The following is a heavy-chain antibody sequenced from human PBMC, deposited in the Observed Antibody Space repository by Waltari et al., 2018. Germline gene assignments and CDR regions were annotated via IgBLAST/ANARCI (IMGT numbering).Heavy chain of an antibody. J-gene: IGHJ4*02. CDR2: IGYDGSNK. CDR1: GFPFSSYG. CDR3: AKDLSATIDY. Sequence: QVQLLESGGGVVQPGRSLSLSCAASGFPFSSYGMHWVRQAPGKGLEGVAVIGYDGSNKYYADSVKGRFTIARDNSKNTLYLQMNSLRAEDTAVYYCAKDLSATIDYWGQGTLVTVSS. V-gene: IGHV3-33*06. D-gene: IGHD6-6*01.